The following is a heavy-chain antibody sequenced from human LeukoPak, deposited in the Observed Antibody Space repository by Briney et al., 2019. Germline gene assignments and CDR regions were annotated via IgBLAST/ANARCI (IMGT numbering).Heavy chain of an antibody. CDR3: AKDRSSSTSCQNY. J-gene: IGHJ4*02. Sequence: PGGSLRLSCAASGFTFSFCAMSWVRQAPGKGLEWVSAISGSGGSTYYADSVKGRFTISRDNSKNTLYLQMNSLRAEDTAVYYCAKDRSSSTSCQNYWGQGTLVTVSS. D-gene: IGHD2-2*01. CDR1: GFTFSFCA. CDR2: ISGSGGST. V-gene: IGHV3-23*01.